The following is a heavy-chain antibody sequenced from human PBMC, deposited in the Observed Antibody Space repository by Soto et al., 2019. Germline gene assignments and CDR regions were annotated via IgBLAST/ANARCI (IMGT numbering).Heavy chain of an antibody. J-gene: IGHJ4*02. CDR1: GFTFSSYA. CDR3: AKQSGCSGYDSWASFDY. V-gene: IGHV3-23*01. CDR2: ISGSGGST. Sequence: PGGSLRLSCAASGFTFSSYAMSWVRQAPGKGLEWVSAISGSGGSTYYADSVKGRFTISRDNSKNTLYLQMNSLRAEDTAVYYCAKQSGCSGYDSWASFDYWGQGTLVTVSS. D-gene: IGHD5-12*01.